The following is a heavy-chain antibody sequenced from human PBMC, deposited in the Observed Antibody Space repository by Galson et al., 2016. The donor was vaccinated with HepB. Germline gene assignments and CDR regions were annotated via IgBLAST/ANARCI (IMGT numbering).Heavy chain of an antibody. CDR3: ARLTGDFWSGYHRQGRYFDY. D-gene: IGHD3-3*01. V-gene: IGHV4-30-4*01. Sequence: TLSLTCTVSGGSISSGEYCWSWIRQPPEKGLEWIGYIYDSGNTYYNPSLKSRITISVDTSKNQFSLKLSSVTAADTAVYYCARLTGDFWSGYHRQGRYFDYWGQGTLVTVSS. J-gene: IGHJ4*02. CDR1: GGSISSGEYC. CDR2: IYDSGNT.